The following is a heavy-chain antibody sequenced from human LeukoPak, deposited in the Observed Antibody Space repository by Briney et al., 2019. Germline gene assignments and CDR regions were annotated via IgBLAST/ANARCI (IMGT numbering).Heavy chain of an antibody. Sequence: SETLSLTCTVSGVSISGHYWSWIRQPPGKGLEWIGFIYDNESANYKSSLESRVIMTVDTSKNQVSLKLNSVTAADTAVYYCARVLQNYYHLDVWGEGTTVTVSS. CDR3: ARVLQNYYHLDV. CDR1: GVSISGHY. V-gene: IGHV4-59*11. D-gene: IGHD3-3*01. CDR2: IYDNESA. J-gene: IGHJ6*03.